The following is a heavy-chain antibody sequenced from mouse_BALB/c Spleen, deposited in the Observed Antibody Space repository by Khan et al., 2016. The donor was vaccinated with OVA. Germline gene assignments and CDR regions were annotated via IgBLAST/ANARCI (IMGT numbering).Heavy chain of an antibody. CDR2: IYPFNDAT. V-gene: IGHV1S136*01. Sequence: EVQLQQSGPEVVEPGASVKLSCKASGYTFTSYVMHWVKQKPGQGLEWIGYIYPFNDATKYNEKFTGKVTLTSDKSSSTAYMELSSLTSEDSAVYYWAPVGTYYVSCAYWGQGTLVTVSA. J-gene: IGHJ3*01. CDR1: GYTFTSYV. D-gene: IGHD1-1*01. CDR3: APVGTYYVSCAY.